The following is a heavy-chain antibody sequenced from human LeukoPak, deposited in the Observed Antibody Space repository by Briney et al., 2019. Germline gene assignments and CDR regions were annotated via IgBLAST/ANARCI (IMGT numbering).Heavy chain of an antibody. CDR1: GFTLSSFW. CDR2: INDDGSAT. J-gene: IGHJ4*02. V-gene: IGHV3-74*01. CDR3: AREILAPGKTHDY. Sequence: GGSLRLSCVGSGFTLSSFWMSWVRQVPGKGLVWVSRINDDGSATFYADSVKGRFTISRDNAKNTLFLQINSLRAEDTAVYYCAREILAPGKTHDYWGQGTLVTVSS.